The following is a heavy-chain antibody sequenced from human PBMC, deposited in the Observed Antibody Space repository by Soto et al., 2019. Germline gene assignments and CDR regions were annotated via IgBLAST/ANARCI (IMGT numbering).Heavy chain of an antibody. V-gene: IGHV3-11*03. J-gene: IGHJ3*02. CDR2: ISSSSSYT. CDR3: AAQEFDT. CDR1: GFTFRNYN. Sequence: GGSLRLSCAASGFTFRNYNMSWIRQAPGKGLEWVSYISSSSSYTNYADSVKGRFTISRDNAKNSLYLQMNSLRAEDTAVYYCAAQEFDTWGQGTMVTVS.